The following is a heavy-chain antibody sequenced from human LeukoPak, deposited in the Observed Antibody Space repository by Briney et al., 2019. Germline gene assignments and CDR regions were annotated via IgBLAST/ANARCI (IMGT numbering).Heavy chain of an antibody. CDR3: AKGAVSWVYYGLDF. D-gene: IGHD5/OR15-5a*01. Sequence: GRSLTLSCAASGFTFSNLCTHRVRQAPGKGLEWVAVISYDGSNKYYADSVKGRFTISRDNSKNTLYLQMNSLRAEDTAVYYCAKGAVSWVYYGLDFWGQGTTLTVSS. J-gene: IGHJ6*02. V-gene: IGHV3-30*18. CDR1: GFTFSNLC. CDR2: ISYDGSNK.